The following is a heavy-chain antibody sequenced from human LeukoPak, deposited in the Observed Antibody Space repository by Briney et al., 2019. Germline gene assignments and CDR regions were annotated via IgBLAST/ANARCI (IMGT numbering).Heavy chain of an antibody. J-gene: IGHJ4*02. D-gene: IGHD6-19*01. Sequence: GGSLRLSCAASGFTFSSNWMSWVRQAPGKGLEWVAHIKQDESEKYYVDSVKGRFTISRDNAKNSLYLEMNSLRAEDTAVYYCAKEEWLGKMNYFDHWGQGTLVTVSS. CDR2: IKQDESEK. CDR3: AKEEWLGKMNYFDH. CDR1: GFTFSSNW. V-gene: IGHV3-7*03.